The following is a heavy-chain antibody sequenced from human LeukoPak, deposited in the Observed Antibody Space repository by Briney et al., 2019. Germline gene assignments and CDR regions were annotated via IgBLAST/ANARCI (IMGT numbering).Heavy chain of an antibody. D-gene: IGHD2-2*01. CDR1: GGSISSSSYY. J-gene: IGHJ5*02. CDR2: IYYSGST. CDR3: AKVVRQYRLLHHLFDP. Sequence: PSETLSLTCTVSGGSISSSSYYWGWIRQPPGKGLEWIGSIYYSGSTYYNPSLKSRVTISVDTSKNQFSLKLSSVTAADTAVYYCAKVVRQYRLLHHLFDPWGQGTQVTVSS. V-gene: IGHV4-39*07.